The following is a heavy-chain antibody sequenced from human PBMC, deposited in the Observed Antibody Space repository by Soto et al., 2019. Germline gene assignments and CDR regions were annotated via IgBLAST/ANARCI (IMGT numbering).Heavy chain of an antibody. J-gene: IGHJ4*02. V-gene: IGHV3-23*01. Sequence: PGGSLRLSCAASGFTFSSYAMSWVRQAPGKGLEWVSAISGSGGSTYYADPVKGRFTISRDNSKNTLYLQMNSLRAEDTAVYYCAKPDRRLHKWQLDYWGQGTLVTVSS. CDR1: GFTFSSYA. D-gene: IGHD1-26*01. CDR2: ISGSGGST. CDR3: AKPDRRLHKWQLDY.